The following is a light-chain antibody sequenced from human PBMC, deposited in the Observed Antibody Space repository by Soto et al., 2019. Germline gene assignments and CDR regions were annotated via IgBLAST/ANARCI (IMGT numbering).Light chain of an antibody. Sequence: DIQMTQSPSAMSASVGGRVTITCRASQGISNYLAWYQQKPGKVPKRLIYDASSLESGVPSRFSGSGSGTEFTLTISSLQPEDFATYSCLQHKNYPRTFGQGTKLEIK. CDR2: DAS. J-gene: IGKJ2*01. CDR3: LQHKNYPRT. V-gene: IGKV1-17*03. CDR1: QGISNY.